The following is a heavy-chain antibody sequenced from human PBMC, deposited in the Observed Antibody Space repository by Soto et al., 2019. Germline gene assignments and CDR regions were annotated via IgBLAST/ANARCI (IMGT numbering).Heavy chain of an antibody. J-gene: IGHJ5*02. CDR2: ISYDDSNK. CDR1: GFTFSTCA. Sequence: QVQLVESGGGVVQPGRSLRLSCAASGFTFSTCAMHWVRQAPGKGLEWVAVISYDDSNKYYADSVKGRFIISRDNSKNTLYLQMNTLIAEDTAIYYCARAESPGRYFDFFMGTPFDACGQVTLVTVSS. D-gene: IGHD3-9*01. V-gene: IGHV3-30-3*01. CDR3: ARAESPGRYFDFFMGTPFDA.